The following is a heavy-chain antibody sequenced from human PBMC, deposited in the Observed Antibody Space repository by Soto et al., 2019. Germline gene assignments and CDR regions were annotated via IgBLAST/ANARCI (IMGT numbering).Heavy chain of an antibody. V-gene: IGHV3-30-3*01. Sequence: GGSLRLSCAASGFTFSGYAMHWVRQSPGKGLEWVAVISYDGSNKYYADSVKGRFTISRDNSKNTLYLQMNSLRAEDTAVYYCARDGPYYDFWSGYFIDGMDVWGQGTTVTVSS. CDR1: GFTFSGYA. D-gene: IGHD3-3*01. CDR2: ISYDGSNK. CDR3: ARDGPYYDFWSGYFIDGMDV. J-gene: IGHJ6*02.